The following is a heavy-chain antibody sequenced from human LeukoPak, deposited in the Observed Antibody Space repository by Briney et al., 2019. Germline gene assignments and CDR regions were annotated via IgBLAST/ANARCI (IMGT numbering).Heavy chain of an antibody. CDR1: GGSISSSY. CDR2: IYYSGST. V-gene: IGHV4-59*01. J-gene: IGHJ4*02. Sequence: PSETLSLTCTVSGGSISSSYWSWIRQSPGKGLEWIGYIYYSGSTNYNPSLKSRVTISVDTSKNQFSLKLRSVTAADTAVYYCARVTGYVIEDNFDYWGQGTLVTVSS. CDR3: ARVTGYVIEDNFDY. D-gene: IGHD2-15*01.